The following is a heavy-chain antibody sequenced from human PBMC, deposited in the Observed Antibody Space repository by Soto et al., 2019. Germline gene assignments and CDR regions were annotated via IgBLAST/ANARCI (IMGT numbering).Heavy chain of an antibody. Sequence: LRLSFAASGFTFSRYAMSWVRQAPGKVLEWVSAISGSGGSTYYADSVKGRFTISRDNSKNTLYLQMNSLRAEDTAVYYCAKDPPTRRGYSYEYNPHPDYWGKGKLVTVSA. CDR1: GFTFSRYA. CDR3: AKDPPTRRGYSYEYNPHPDY. J-gene: IGHJ4*02. V-gene: IGHV3-23*01. CDR2: ISGSGGST. D-gene: IGHD5-18*01.